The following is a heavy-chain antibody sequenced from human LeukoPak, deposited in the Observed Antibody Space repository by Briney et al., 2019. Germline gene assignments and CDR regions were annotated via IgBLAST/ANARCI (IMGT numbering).Heavy chain of an antibody. J-gene: IGHJ5*02. CDR1: GYTLASYR. CDR3: ARDGSGTWLDP. V-gene: IGHV1-18*01. D-gene: IGHD3-10*01. Sequence: AAVKDSFKASGYTLASYRISWVRPAPGQGLGWVGWIKAYNGNINHPQKLQGRVTMTTDTSTSTAYMELRSLRSDDTAVYYCARDGSGTWLDPWGQGTLVTVSS. CDR2: IKAYNGNI.